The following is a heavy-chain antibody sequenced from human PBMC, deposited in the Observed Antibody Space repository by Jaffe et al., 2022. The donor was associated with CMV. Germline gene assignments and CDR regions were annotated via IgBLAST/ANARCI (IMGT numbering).Heavy chain of an antibody. J-gene: IGHJ4*02. CDR2: IADSGDYR. Sequence: EVQLVESGGGFVQPGGSVRLSCSASGFIFHDYAIHWVRQAPGKGLEWLLGIADSGDYRYYGDAVKGRFTMSRDNSRARVYVEINNLRADDTALYFCAKNRSPMVTGPADFDSWGQGTLVTVSP. V-gene: IGHV3-23*04. CDR3: AKNRSPMVTGPADFDS. D-gene: IGHD2-21*02. CDR1: GFIFHDYA.